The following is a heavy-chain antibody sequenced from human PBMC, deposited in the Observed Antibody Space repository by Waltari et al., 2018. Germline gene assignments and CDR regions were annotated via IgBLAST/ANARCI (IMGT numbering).Heavy chain of an antibody. CDR2: IKQLGNEK. J-gene: IGHJ4*02. D-gene: IGHD6-13*01. V-gene: IGHV3-7*01. Sequence: ELQLVESGGALVQPGGSRRLSCAASGSPFSTCWMNWVRQAPGRGLEWVASIKQLGNEKNYGDSVRGRFTISRDDAKKSVYLELNSLRADDTAVYYCARDLRSWPYYLDYWGQGTLVTVSS. CDR1: GSPFSTCW. CDR3: ARDLRSWPYYLDY.